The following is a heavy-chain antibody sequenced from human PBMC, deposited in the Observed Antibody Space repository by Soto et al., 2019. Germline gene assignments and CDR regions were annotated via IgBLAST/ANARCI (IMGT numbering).Heavy chain of an antibody. CDR3: AKDWSMDV. V-gene: IGHV3-30*18. CDR2: ISYDGSNK. Sequence: PGGSMRLSCAASGFTLTNYCVHWVRQAPGKGLEWVAVISYDGSNKYYADSVKGRFTISRDNSKNTLYLQMNSLRAEDTAVYYCAKDWSMDVWGQGTTVTVSS. CDR1: GFTLTNYC. D-gene: IGHD3-3*01. J-gene: IGHJ6*02.